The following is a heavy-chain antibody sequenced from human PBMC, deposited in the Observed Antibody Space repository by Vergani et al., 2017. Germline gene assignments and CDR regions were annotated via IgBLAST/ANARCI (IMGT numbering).Heavy chain of an antibody. Sequence: QVQLQESGPGLVKPSQTLSLTCTVSGGSISSGGYYWGWIRQPPGKGLEWIGSIYHSGSTYYNPSLKSRVTISVDTSKNQFSLKLSSVTAADTAVYYCARATWIQLSCWFDPWGQGTLVTVSS. D-gene: IGHD5-18*01. V-gene: IGHV4-39*07. CDR2: IYHSGST. J-gene: IGHJ5*02. CDR1: GGSISSGGYY. CDR3: ARATWIQLSCWFDP.